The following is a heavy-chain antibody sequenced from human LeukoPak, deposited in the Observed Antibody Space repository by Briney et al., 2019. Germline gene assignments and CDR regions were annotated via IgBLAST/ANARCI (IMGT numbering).Heavy chain of an antibody. J-gene: IGHJ4*01. CDR1: GGSFSGYE. D-gene: IGHD5-24*01. V-gene: IGHV4-34*01. CDR3: ARQTLNYLFDY. CDR2: INHSGST. Sequence: SETLSLICAVYGGSFSGYEWSWIRQPPGKGLEWIGEINHSGSTNCNPSLKSRVTMLVDRSKNQFSLKLSSVTAADTAVYYCARQTLNYLFDYWGAGTLGSVSS.